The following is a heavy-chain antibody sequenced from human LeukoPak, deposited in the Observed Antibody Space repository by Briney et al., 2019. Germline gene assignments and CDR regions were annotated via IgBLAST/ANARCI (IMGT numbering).Heavy chain of an antibody. D-gene: IGHD2-2*02. Sequence: GGSLRLSCAASGFTFSSYGMHWVRQAPGKGLEWVAFIRYDGSNKYYADSVKGRFTISRDNSKNTLYLQMNSLRAEDTAVYYCAMEVVPAAINPNWFDPWGQGTLVTVSS. J-gene: IGHJ5*02. CDR3: AMEVVPAAINPNWFDP. CDR1: GFTFSSYG. V-gene: IGHV3-30*02. CDR2: IRYDGSNK.